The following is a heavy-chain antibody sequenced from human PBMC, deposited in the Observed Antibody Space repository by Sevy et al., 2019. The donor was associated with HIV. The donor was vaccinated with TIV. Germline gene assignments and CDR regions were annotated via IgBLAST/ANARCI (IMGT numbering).Heavy chain of an antibody. J-gene: IGHJ4*01. Sequence: SETLSLTCTVSGGSISSGGYSWSWIRQHPGKGLEWIGYMYHSGSTYYNPSLKSRLSMSMDPSKNQFSLRMSTVTAADTAIYFCARATGSSAGFDSWGHGTVVTVSS. D-gene: IGHD2-15*01. V-gene: IGHV4-31*03. CDR2: MYHSGST. CDR3: ARATGSSAGFDS. CDR1: GGSISSGGYS.